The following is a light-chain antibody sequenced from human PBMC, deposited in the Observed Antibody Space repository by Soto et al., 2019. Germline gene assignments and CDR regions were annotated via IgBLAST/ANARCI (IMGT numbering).Light chain of an antibody. CDR3: SSYTSSTSGVV. CDR1: SSDVGGYNY. V-gene: IGLV2-14*01. J-gene: IGLJ2*01. Sequence: QSVLTQPASVSGSPGQSITISCTGTSSDVGGYNYVSWYQQHPGKAPKLMIYDVSNRPSGVSNRFSGSKSGNTASLTISGLQADDEADYYCSSYTSSTSGVVFGGGTQLTVL. CDR2: DVS.